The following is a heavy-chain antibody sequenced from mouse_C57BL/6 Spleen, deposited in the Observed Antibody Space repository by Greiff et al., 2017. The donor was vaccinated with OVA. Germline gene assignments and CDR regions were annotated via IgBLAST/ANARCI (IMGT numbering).Heavy chain of an antibody. CDR1: GYTFTSYW. CDR2: IDPSDSYT. J-gene: IGHJ2*01. CDR3: ARSLEYGFDY. V-gene: IGHV1-69*01. Sequence: QVHVKQPGAELVMPGASVKLSCKASGYTFTSYWMHWVKQRPGQGLEWIGEIDPSDSYTNYNQKFKGKSTLTVDKSSSTAYMQLSSLTSEDSAVYYCARSLEYGFDYWGQGTTLTVSS. D-gene: IGHD2-10*02.